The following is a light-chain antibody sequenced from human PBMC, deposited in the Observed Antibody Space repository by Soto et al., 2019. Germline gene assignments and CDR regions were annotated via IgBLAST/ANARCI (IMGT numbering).Light chain of an antibody. V-gene: IGKV1-5*01. CDR3: QQYNSYWT. CDR2: EAS. Sequence: DIQMTPSPSTLSASVGDRVTITCRASQSISSWLAWYQQKPGKAPKLLNYEASSLESGVQSRFSGSGSGTEFTLTISSLQPDDFATYYRQQYNSYWTFGQGTKGAIK. J-gene: IGKJ1*01. CDR1: QSISSW.